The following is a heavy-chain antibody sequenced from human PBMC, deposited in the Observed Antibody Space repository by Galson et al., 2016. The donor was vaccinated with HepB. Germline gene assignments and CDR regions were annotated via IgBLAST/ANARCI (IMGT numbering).Heavy chain of an antibody. CDR1: GFTFTSHW. V-gene: IGHV3-7*03. CDR2: INQGGGEK. J-gene: IGHJ4*02. CDR3: ANHRG. D-gene: IGHD1-14*01. Sequence: SLRLSCAASGFTFTSHWTHWVRQAPGKGLEWVANINQGGGEKYYVDSVKGRFTISRDNSKNSLYLQMNSLRAEDTAVYYCANHRGWGQGTLVTVSS.